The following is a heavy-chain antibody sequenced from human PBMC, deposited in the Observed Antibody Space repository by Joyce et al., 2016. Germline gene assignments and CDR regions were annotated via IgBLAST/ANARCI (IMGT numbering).Heavy chain of an antibody. Sequence: QVQLQETGPGLVKPSQTLSLTCPVSGASITSGEHFWSWIRQAPGKVLESIVYMYYSGTTFYNPSLKSRVSKSVDTSKNQFSPNLNSVTAADTAVYYCARGRGYSYGIDYWGQGILVTVSS. D-gene: IGHD5-18*01. CDR2: MYYSGTT. CDR3: ARGRGYSYGIDY. J-gene: IGHJ4*02. V-gene: IGHV4-30-4*01. CDR1: GASITSGEHF.